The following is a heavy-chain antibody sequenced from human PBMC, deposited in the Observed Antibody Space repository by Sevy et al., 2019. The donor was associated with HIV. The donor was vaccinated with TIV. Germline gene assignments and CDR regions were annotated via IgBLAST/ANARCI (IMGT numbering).Heavy chain of an antibody. D-gene: IGHD6-19*01. CDR1: GGSLSSSNYY. J-gene: IGHJ4*02. V-gene: IGHV4-39*01. CDR2: IYYSGNT. CDR3: ARHPTYREWLVNRMDY. Sequence: SETLSLTCTVSGGSLSSSNYYWGWIRQPPGKGREGIGTIYYSGNTHYNPSLKSLVTISVDTSKNQFSLRLRFVTAAETAVDYCARHPTYREWLVNRMDYWGQGTLVTVSS.